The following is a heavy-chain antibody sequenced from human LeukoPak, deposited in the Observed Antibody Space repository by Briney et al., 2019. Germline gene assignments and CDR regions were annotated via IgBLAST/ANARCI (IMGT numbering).Heavy chain of an antibody. CDR1: GFTFCDYA. D-gene: IGHD6-19*01. J-gene: IGHJ4*02. V-gene: IGHV3-49*03. Sequence: GGSLRLSCTASGFTFCDYAMSWFRQAPGKGLEWVGFIRSKAYGGTTEYAASVKGRFTISRDDSKSIAYLQMNSLKTEDTAVYYCTREAPSGWQSYWGQGTLVTVSS. CDR2: IRSKAYGGTT. CDR3: TREAPSGWQSY.